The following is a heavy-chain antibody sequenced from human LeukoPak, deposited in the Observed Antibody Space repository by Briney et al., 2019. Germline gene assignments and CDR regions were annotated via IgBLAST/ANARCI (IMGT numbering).Heavy chain of an antibody. V-gene: IGHV4-34*01. CDR2: INHSGST. J-gene: IGHJ3*02. D-gene: IGHD5-24*01. CDR1: GGPFSGYY. Sequence: SETLSLTCAVYGGPFSGYYWSWIRQPPGKGLEWIGEINHSGSTNYNPSLKSRVTISVDTSKNQFSLKLSSVTAADTAVYYCALQVYAFDIWGQGTMVTVSS. CDR3: ALQVYAFDI.